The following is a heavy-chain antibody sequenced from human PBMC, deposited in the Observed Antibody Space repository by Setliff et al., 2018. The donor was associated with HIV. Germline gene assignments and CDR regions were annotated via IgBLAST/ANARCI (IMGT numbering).Heavy chain of an antibody. CDR2: ISWDGGST. Sequence: GGSLRLSCAASGFTFADYTMHWVRQAPGKGLEWVSLISWDGGSTYYADSVKGRFTISRDNAKNSVSLQMNSLRVEDTAVYYCARDDWTCSDGTCFPITFDYWGQGTLVTVS. J-gene: IGHJ4*02. CDR1: GFTFADYT. V-gene: IGHV3-43*01. CDR3: ARDDWTCSDGTCFPITFDY. D-gene: IGHD2-15*01.